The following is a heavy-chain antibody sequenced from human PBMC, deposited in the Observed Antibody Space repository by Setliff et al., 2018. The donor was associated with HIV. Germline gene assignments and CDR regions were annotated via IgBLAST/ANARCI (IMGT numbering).Heavy chain of an antibody. CDR1: GYTFTNYG. D-gene: IGHD6-13*01. J-gene: IGHJ4*02. CDR3: ARFSSSWPYYFDY. Sequence: ASVKVSCKASGYTFTNYGVTWVRQAPGQGLEWMGWITADNGNTNYAQRFKGRVTMTSDTSTSTAYMELRSLRSDDTAVYYCARFSSSWPYYFDYWGQGMLVTVSS. CDR2: ITADNGNT. V-gene: IGHV1-18*01.